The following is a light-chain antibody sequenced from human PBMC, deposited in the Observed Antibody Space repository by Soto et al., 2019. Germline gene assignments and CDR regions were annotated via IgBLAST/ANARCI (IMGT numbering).Light chain of an antibody. CDR2: DAS. Sequence: PGERATLSCRASQSVSSYLAWYQQKPGQAPRLLIYDASNRATGIPARFSGSGSGTDFTLTISSLQPEDFATYYCQQASSFPPTFGQGTRLEIK. V-gene: IGKV3-11*01. CDR3: QQASSFPPT. CDR1: QSVSSY. J-gene: IGKJ5*01.